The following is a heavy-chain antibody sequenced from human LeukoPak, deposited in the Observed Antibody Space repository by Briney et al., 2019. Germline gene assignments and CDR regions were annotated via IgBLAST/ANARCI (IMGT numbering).Heavy chain of an antibody. J-gene: IGHJ3*02. V-gene: IGHV1-69*04. CDR2: IIPILGIA. CDR1: GFTFSSYT. D-gene: IGHD2-15*01. CDR3: ARDLAATDAFDI. Sequence: GASVKVSCKASGFTFSSYTISWVRQAPGQGLEWMGRIIPILGIANYAQKFQDRVTITADKSTSTAYMKLSSLRSEDTAVYYCARDLAATDAFDIWGQGTMVTVSS.